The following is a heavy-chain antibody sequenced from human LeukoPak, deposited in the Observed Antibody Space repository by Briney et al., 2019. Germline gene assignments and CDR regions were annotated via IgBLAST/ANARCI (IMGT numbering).Heavy chain of an antibody. CDR3: ARHRYYYDTSGYAFDC. V-gene: IGHV4-38-2*01. D-gene: IGHD3-22*01. J-gene: IGHJ4*02. Sequence: PSETLSLTCAVSGYSISSGYYWGWIRQPPGKGLEWIGSIYHSGSTYYNPSLKSRVTISVDTFKNQFSLKLNSVTAADTAVYYCARHRYYYDTSGYAFDCWGQGTLVTVSS. CDR1: GYSISSGYY. CDR2: IYHSGST.